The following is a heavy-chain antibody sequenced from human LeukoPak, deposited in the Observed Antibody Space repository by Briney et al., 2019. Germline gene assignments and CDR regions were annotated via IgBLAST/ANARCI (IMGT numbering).Heavy chain of an antibody. Sequence: GGSLRLSCAASTFSFSDFWMSWVRQAPGKGLEWVGNIKQDGSEKNYVDSVKGRFTISRDNAKKLLYLQMDSLRAEDTALYYCARDWHANGLKWGQGTLVTVSS. CDR3: ARDWHANGLK. CDR2: IKQDGSEK. V-gene: IGHV3-7*01. D-gene: IGHD2-2*03. J-gene: IGHJ4*02. CDR1: TFSFSDFW.